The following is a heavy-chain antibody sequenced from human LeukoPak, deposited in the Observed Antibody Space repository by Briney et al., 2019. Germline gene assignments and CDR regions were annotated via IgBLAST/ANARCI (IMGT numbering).Heavy chain of an antibody. CDR3: AREMVRGAAYYFDY. D-gene: IGHD3-10*01. CDR2: INTNTGNP. Sequence: ASVKVSCTASGYTFTSYAMNWVRQAPGQGLEWMGWINTNTGNPAYAQGFTGRFVFSLDTSVSTAYLQISSLKAEDTAVYYCAREMVRGAAYYFDYWGQGTLVTVSS. J-gene: IGHJ4*02. V-gene: IGHV7-4-1*02. CDR1: GYTFTSYA.